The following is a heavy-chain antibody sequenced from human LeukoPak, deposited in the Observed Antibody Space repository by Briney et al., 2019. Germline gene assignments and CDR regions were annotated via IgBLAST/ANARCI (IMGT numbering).Heavy chain of an antibody. V-gene: IGHV3-30*04. Sequence: PGGSLRLSCAASGFTFSSYAMHWVRQAPGKGLEWVAVISYDGSNKYYADSVKGRFTISRDNSKNTLYLQMNSLRAEDTAVYYCAKDSAPGYRYFVRWGQGTLVTVSS. CDR2: ISYDGSNK. CDR1: GFTFSSYA. J-gene: IGHJ4*02. D-gene: IGHD3-9*01. CDR3: AKDSAPGYRYFVR.